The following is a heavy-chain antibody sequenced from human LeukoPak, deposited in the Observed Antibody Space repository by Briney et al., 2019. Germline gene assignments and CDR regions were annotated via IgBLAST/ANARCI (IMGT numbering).Heavy chain of an antibody. CDR3: AIVPKTGMPAIT. CDR2: IIPLLTRP. D-gene: IGHD6-6*01. Sequence: SVKVSCKTSGGSINNYGINWVRQAPGQGLEWMGMIIPLLTRPKYAKKFQGRVTITADESADTPYMEVSRLTSEDTAVFFCAIVPKTGMPAITWGPGTLVSVSS. J-gene: IGHJ5*02. V-gene: IGHV1-69*13. CDR1: GGSINNYG.